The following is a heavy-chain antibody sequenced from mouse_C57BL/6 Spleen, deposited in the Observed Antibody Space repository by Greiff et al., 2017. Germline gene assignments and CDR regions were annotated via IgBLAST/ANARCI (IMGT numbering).Heavy chain of an antibody. CDR3: ARGGLRRGWFAY. Sequence: VQLQQPGAELVRPGSSVKLSCKASGYTFTSYWMDWVKQRPGQGLEWIGNIYPSDSETHYNQKFKDKATLTVDKSSSTAYMQLSSLTSEDSAVYYCARGGLRRGWFAYWGQGTLVTVSA. D-gene: IGHD2-2*01. CDR1: GYTFTSYW. CDR2: IYPSDSET. V-gene: IGHV1-61*01. J-gene: IGHJ3*01.